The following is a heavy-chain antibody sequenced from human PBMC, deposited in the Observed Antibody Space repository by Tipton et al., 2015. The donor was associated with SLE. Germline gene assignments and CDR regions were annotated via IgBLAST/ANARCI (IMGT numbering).Heavy chain of an antibody. CDR3: ARACGSGHQVAFDI. Sequence: GLVKPSETLSLTYTVSGGSISNSNYFWGWIRQPPGKGLEWIGSIFYTGTTNYSPSLKSRVTISLDTSKNQFSLKLSSVTAADTAVYYCARACGSGHQVAFDIWGQGTMVTVSS. CDR1: GGSISNSNYF. J-gene: IGHJ3*02. CDR2: IFYTGTT. V-gene: IGHV4-39*07. D-gene: IGHD2-15*01.